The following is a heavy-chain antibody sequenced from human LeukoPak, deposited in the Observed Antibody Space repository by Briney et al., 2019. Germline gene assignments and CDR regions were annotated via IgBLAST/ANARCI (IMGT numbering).Heavy chain of an antibody. J-gene: IGHJ4*02. D-gene: IGHD3-22*01. CDR2: IYTSGST. CDR1: GGSISRYY. CDR3: ARDRYYYDSSGSTRFDY. Sequence: PSETLSLTCTVSGGSISRYYWSWIRQPAGKGLEWIGRIYTSGSTNYNPSLKSRVTMSVDTSKNQFSLKLSSVTAADTAVYYCARDRYYYDSSGSTRFDYWGQGTLVTVSS. V-gene: IGHV4-4*07.